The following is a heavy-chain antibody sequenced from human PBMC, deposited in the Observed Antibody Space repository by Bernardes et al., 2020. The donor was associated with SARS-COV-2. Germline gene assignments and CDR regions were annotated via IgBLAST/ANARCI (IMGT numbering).Heavy chain of an antibody. J-gene: IGHJ6*02. CDR1: GYPFTGYY. D-gene: IGHD3-22*01. CDR2: INPNSGGT. V-gene: IGHV1-2*02. Sequence: ASVKVSCKASGYPFTGYYMHWVRQAPGQGLEWMGWINPNSGGTNYAQKFQGRVTMTRDTSISTAYMELSRLRSDDTAGYYCALPPTNYDRYGMDVWGQGTTVTVYS. CDR3: ALPPTNYDRYGMDV.